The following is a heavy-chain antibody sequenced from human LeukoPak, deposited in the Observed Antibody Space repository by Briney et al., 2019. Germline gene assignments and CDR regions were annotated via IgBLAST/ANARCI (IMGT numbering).Heavy chain of an antibody. CDR3: AKEEIYYDSSGSYYFDY. Sequence: GGSLRLSCAASGFTFSSYWMSWVRQAPGKGLEWVANIKQDGSEKYYVDSVKGRFTISRDNSKNTLYLQMNSLRAEDTAVYYCAKEEIYYDSSGSYYFDYWGQGTLVTVSS. J-gene: IGHJ4*02. CDR1: GFTFSSYW. D-gene: IGHD3-22*01. V-gene: IGHV3-7*03. CDR2: IKQDGSEK.